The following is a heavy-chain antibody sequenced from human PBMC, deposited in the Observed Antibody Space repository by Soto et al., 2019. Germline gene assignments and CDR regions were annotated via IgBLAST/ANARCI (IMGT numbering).Heavy chain of an antibody. CDR2: MNPKSGGA. D-gene: IGHD2-15*01. Sequence: GASVKVSCKTSGYTFTDYYTHWVRQAPGQGLEGMGWMNPKSGGAYFAQKFQGRVTLTRDTSIGTAYIEVNSLTSDDTAVYFCTRDNIEKSDGLYDAFAIWGQGTKGT. V-gene: IGHV1-2*02. CDR3: TRDNIEKSDGLYDAFAI. CDR1: GYTFTDYY. J-gene: IGHJ3*02.